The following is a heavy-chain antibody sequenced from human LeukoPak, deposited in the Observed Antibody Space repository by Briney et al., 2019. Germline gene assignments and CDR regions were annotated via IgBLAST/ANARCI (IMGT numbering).Heavy chain of an antibody. Sequence: GGSLRLSCAASGFTFSSYAMSWVRQAPGKGLEWVSAISGSGGSTYYADSVKGRFTISRDNSKNTLYLQMNSLRAEDTGVYYCAKTRGTITDYYYYMDVWGKGTTVTVSS. V-gene: IGHV3-23*01. D-gene: IGHD1-14*01. J-gene: IGHJ6*03. CDR2: ISGSGGST. CDR1: GFTFSSYA. CDR3: AKTRGTITDYYYYMDV.